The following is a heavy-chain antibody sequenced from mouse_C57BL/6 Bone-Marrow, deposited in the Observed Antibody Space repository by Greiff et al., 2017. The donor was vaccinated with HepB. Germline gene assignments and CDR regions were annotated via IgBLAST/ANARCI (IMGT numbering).Heavy chain of an antibody. V-gene: IGHV1-5*01. CDR2: IYPGNSDT. CDR3: ARSRTTVVAPFAY. Sequence: VQLKESGTVLARPGASVKMSCKTSGYTFTSYWMHWVKQRPGQGLEWIGAIYPGNSDTSYNQKFKGKAKLTAVTSASTAYMELSSLTNEDSAVYFCARSRTTVVAPFAYWGQGTLVTVSA. J-gene: IGHJ3*01. D-gene: IGHD1-1*01. CDR1: GYTFTSYW.